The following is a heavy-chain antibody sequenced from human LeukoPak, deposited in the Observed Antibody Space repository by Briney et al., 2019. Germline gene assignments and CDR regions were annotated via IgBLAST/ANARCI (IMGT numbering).Heavy chain of an antibody. CDR1: EFTFSRYA. Sequence: PGGSLRLSCAASEFTFSRYAMSWVRQAPGKELEWVSTISGSGGNTYYADSVKGRFTISRDNAKNTLYLQMSGLRAEDTAVYYCAKGGSCSGGSCYPLDFWGQGTLVTASS. CDR2: ISGSGGNT. J-gene: IGHJ4*02. V-gene: IGHV3-23*01. CDR3: AKGGSCSGGSCYPLDF. D-gene: IGHD2-15*01.